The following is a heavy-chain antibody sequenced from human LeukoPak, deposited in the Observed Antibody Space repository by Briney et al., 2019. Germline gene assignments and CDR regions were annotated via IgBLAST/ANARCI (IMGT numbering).Heavy chain of an antibody. CDR3: ARDERWIQFSY. CDR1: GFTFTTHD. J-gene: IGHJ4*02. CDR2: IRYDGSNK. D-gene: IGHD5-18*01. Sequence: GSLRLSCAASGFTFTTHDMHWVRQAPGKGLEWVTFIRYDGSNKYYADSVKGRFTISRDNSKNTLYLQMNTLRVDDTAIYYCARDERWIQFSYWGQGTLVTVSS. V-gene: IGHV3-30*02.